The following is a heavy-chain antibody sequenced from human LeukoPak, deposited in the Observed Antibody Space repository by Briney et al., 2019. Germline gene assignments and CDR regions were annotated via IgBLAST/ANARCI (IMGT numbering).Heavy chain of an antibody. J-gene: IGHJ4*02. D-gene: IGHD6-13*01. CDR2: INPNSGGT. Sequence: ASAKVSCKASGYTFTSYGISWVRQAPGQGLEWMGRINPNSGGTNYAQKFQGRVTMTRDTSISTAYMELSRLRSDDTAVYYCAREPSIAAAGTLEYWGQGTLVTVSS. V-gene: IGHV1-2*06. CDR1: GYTFTSYG. CDR3: AREPSIAAAGTLEY.